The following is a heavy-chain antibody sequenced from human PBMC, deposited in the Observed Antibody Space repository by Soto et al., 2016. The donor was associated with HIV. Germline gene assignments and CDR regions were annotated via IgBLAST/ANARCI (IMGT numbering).Heavy chain of an antibody. D-gene: IGHD2-2*01. Sequence: QVQLVESGGGVVKPGGSLRLFCTASGFTFSDYYINWIRQAPGKGLEWVSYISSSGGCTKYADSVKGRFTISRDNAKNSLYLQMNNLRVEDTATYYCARDRRNIVIAFGYGMDVWGQGTTVTVSS. J-gene: IGHJ6*02. CDR1: GFTFSDYY. V-gene: IGHV3-11*05. CDR2: ISSSGGCT. CDR3: ARDRRNIVIAFGYGMDV.